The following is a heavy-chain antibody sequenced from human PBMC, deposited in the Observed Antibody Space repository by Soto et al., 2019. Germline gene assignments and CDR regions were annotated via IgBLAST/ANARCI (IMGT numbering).Heavy chain of an antibody. J-gene: IGHJ6*02. CDR1: GFTFSSYA. Sequence: GGSLRLSCAASGFTFSSYAMSWVRQAPGKGLEWVSAISGSGGSTYYADSVKGRFTISRDNSKNTLYLQMNSLRAEDTAVYYCAKVPGSPYYYYGMDVWGQGTTVTVSS. CDR2: ISGSGGST. D-gene: IGHD3-10*01. CDR3: AKVPGSPYYYYGMDV. V-gene: IGHV3-23*01.